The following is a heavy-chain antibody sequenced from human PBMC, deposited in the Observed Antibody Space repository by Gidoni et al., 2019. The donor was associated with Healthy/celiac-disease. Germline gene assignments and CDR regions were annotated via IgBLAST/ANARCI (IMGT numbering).Heavy chain of an antibody. CDR2: IYWDDDK. Sequence: QITLKESGPTLVKPTQTLTLTCTFSGFSLSTSGVGVGWIRQPPGKALEWLALIYWDDDKRYSPSLKSRLTITKDTSKNQVVLTMTNMDPVDTATYYCAHIGGGSGSYYNGFSFWFDPWGQGTLVTVSS. D-gene: IGHD3-10*01. V-gene: IGHV2-5*02. CDR1: GFSLSTSGVG. CDR3: AHIGGGSGSYYNGFSFWFDP. J-gene: IGHJ5*02.